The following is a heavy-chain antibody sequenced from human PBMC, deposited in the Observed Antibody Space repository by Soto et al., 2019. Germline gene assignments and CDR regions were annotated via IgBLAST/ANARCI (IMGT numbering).Heavy chain of an antibody. V-gene: IGHV1-8*01. J-gene: IGHJ6*02. CDR3: ARLGYSSSLYYYYYYGMDV. Sequence: QVKLVQSGAEVKKPGASVKVSCKASGYTFTSYDINWVRQATGQGLEWMGWMNPNSGNTGYAQKFQGRVTMTRNTAISTAYLELSSLRSEDTAVYYCARLGYSSSLYYYYYYGMDVWGQGTTVTVSS. CDR1: GYTFTSYD. CDR2: MNPNSGNT. D-gene: IGHD6-13*01.